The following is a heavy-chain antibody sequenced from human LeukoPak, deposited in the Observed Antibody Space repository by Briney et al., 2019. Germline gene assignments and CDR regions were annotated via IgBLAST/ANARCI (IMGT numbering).Heavy chain of an antibody. CDR1: GYTFTTYA. CDR3: ARVSGYSYGQ. J-gene: IGHJ4*02. CDR2: INSNGSNT. V-gene: IGHV3-64*02. Sequence: SCKASGYTFTTYAMHWVRQAPGKGLEYVSGINSNGSNTNYADSVEGRFTISRDNSKNTLYLLMGSLRPEDMAVYYCARVSGYSYGQWGQGTLVTVSS. D-gene: IGHD5-18*01.